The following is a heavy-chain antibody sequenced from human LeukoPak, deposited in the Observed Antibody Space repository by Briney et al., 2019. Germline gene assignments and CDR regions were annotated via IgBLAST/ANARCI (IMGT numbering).Heavy chain of an antibody. J-gene: IGHJ4*02. CDR3: AGSMDADMGTLKN. D-gene: IGHD5-18*01. Sequence: GGSLRLSCAASGVTFSDNYMTWIRQAPGQGLEWVSYISSSGASIYYADSVKGRFTISRDNAKKSLYLQMNSLRAEDTAVYYCAGSMDADMGTLKNWGQGTLVTVAS. CDR2: ISSSGASI. V-gene: IGHV3-11*01. CDR1: GVTFSDNY.